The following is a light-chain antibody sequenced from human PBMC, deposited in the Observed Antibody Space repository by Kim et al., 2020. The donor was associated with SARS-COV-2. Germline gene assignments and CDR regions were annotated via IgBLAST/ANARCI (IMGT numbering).Light chain of an antibody. Sequence: QSALTQPASVSGSPGQSITISCTGTSSDVGGYEYVSWYQQQPGKAPRLIIYDVNNRPSGVSYRFSASKSGNTASLTISGLQAEDEADYYCSSYTSTSTPYVFGTGTKVTVL. CDR2: DVN. V-gene: IGLV2-14*03. J-gene: IGLJ1*01. CDR1: SSDVGGYEY. CDR3: SSYTSTSTPYV.